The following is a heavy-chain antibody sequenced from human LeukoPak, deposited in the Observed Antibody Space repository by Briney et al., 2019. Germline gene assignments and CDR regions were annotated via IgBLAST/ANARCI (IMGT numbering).Heavy chain of an antibody. V-gene: IGHV5-51*01. D-gene: IGHD3-10*01. CDR1: GYCFTNFR. J-gene: IGHJ4*02. Sequence: GESLKISCKGFGYCFTNFRIGWVRQMPGKGLEWMGIIYPSDSDTTYSPTFQGRVTISVDKSINTAYLQWSSLKASDSAIYYCARVYGSGSYYTHFDYWGQGTLVTVSS. CDR3: ARVYGSGSYYTHFDY. CDR2: IYPSDSDT.